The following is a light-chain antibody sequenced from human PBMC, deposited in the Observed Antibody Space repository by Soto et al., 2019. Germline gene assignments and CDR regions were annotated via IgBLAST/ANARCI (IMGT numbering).Light chain of an antibody. Sequence: EIVLTQSPGTLSLSPGERDTLSCRASQSVSSSYLAWYQQKPGQAPGLLIYGASSRATGIPDRFSGSGSGTDFTLTISRLEPEDFAVYYCQQYGSSPPITFGQGTRL. V-gene: IGKV3-20*01. CDR3: QQYGSSPPIT. CDR2: GAS. CDR1: QSVSSSY. J-gene: IGKJ5*01.